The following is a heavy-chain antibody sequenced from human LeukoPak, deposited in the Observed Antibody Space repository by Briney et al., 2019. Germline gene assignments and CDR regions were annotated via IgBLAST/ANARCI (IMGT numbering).Heavy chain of an antibody. CDR2: INAGNGDA. CDR1: GYTFTTYA. V-gene: IGHV1-3*01. Sequence: VASVKVSCKASGYTFTTYAIHWARQAPGRSLEWMGRINAGNGDAKYSQNFHDRITITRDTSASTVYMELTSLRSEDTAVYYCGKSAPSGFDPWGQGTLVTVSS. J-gene: IGHJ5*02. CDR3: GKSAPSGFDP.